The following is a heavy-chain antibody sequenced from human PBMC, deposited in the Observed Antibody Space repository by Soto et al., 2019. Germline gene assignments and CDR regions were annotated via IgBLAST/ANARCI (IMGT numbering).Heavy chain of an antibody. Sequence: PGGSLRLSCAASGLTFSNTWMSWVRQAPGKGLEWVGRIKPKTDGGATDYAAPVQGRFTISGDDSKDTLFLQMNSLKTEDTAVYYCTTDSMVRGGYYFDYWGQGALVTVSS. V-gene: IGHV3-15*01. CDR2: IKPKTDGGAT. CDR3: TTDSMVRGGYYFDY. J-gene: IGHJ4*02. D-gene: IGHD3-10*01. CDR1: GLTFSNTW.